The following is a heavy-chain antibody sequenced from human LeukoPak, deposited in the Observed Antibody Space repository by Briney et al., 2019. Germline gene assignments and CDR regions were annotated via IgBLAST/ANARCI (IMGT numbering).Heavy chain of an antibody. CDR1: GGSISSYY. J-gene: IGHJ3*02. CDR3: VRLISWAAFDI. D-gene: IGHD3-16*01. V-gene: IGHV4-59*08. Sequence: SETLSLTCTVSGGSISSYYWSWVRQPPGKGLGWIGYIYYSGSTNYNPSLKSRVTISVDTSKNQFSLKLSSVTAAGTAVYYCVRLISWAAFDIWGQGTMVTVSS. CDR2: IYYSGST.